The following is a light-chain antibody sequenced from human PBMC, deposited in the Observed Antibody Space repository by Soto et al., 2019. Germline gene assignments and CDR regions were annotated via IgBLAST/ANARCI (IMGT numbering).Light chain of an antibody. J-gene: IGKJ4*01. CDR1: QGISNY. V-gene: IGKV1-9*01. Sequence: DIQLTQSPSFLPSSVGDSVTITCRASQGISNYLAWYQQKPGKAPGLLMYAASTLQRGVSSRFSGSGSGTEFTLTISNLQPEDFATYYCQQLNSYPLTFGGGTKVEIK. CDR3: QQLNSYPLT. CDR2: AAS.